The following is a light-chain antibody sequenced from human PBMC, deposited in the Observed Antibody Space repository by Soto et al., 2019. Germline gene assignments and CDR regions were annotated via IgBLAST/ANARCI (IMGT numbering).Light chain of an antibody. CDR1: NIGGKS. Sequence: SYELTQPPSVSVAPGKTARITCGGNNIGGKSVHWYQLKPGQAPVLIIYNDGDRPSGIPERFSGSNSGNTATLTVSWVEAGDEADYYCQVWGSNADPYVLFGGGTKRTVL. V-gene: IGLV3-21*04. CDR3: QVWGSNADPYVL. J-gene: IGLJ2*01. CDR2: NDG.